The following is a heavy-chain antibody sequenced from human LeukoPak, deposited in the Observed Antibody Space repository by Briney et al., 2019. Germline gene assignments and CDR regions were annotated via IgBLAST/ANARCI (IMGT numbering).Heavy chain of an antibody. Sequence: ASVKVSCKASGYTFTSYGISWLRQAPGQGLEWMGWISAYNGNTNYSQKLQGRVTMTTDTTTSTAYMELRSLRSDDTAVYYCARESELELRGAFDIWGQGTMVTVSS. CDR2: ISAYNGNT. CDR1: GYTFTSYG. J-gene: IGHJ3*02. D-gene: IGHD1-7*01. CDR3: ARESELELRGAFDI. V-gene: IGHV1-18*01.